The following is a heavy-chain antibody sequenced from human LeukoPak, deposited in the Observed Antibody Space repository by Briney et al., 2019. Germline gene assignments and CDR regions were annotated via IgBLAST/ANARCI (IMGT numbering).Heavy chain of an antibody. Sequence: SETLSLTCTVSGGSISSGSYYWSWIRQPAGKGLEWIGRIYTSGSTNYNPSLKSRVTISVDTSKNQFSLKLSSVTAADTAVYYCARDRKIDSSGYWSWFDPWGQGTLVTVSS. D-gene: IGHD3-22*01. CDR3: ARDRKIDSSGYWSWFDP. CDR1: GGSISSGSYY. V-gene: IGHV4-61*02. CDR2: IYTSGST. J-gene: IGHJ5*02.